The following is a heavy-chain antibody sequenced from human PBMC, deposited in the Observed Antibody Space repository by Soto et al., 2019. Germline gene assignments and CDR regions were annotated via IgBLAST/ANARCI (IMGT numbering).Heavy chain of an antibody. D-gene: IGHD4-17*01. Sequence: RGESLKISCKGSGYSFTGYWIGWVRQMPGKGLEWMGIIYPGDSDTRYSPSFQGQVTISADKSISTAYLQWSSLKASDTAMYYCARHMKTTVTTYGMDVWGQGTTVTVS. CDR1: GYSFTGYW. V-gene: IGHV5-51*01. CDR3: ARHMKTTVTTYGMDV. CDR2: IYPGDSDT. J-gene: IGHJ6*02.